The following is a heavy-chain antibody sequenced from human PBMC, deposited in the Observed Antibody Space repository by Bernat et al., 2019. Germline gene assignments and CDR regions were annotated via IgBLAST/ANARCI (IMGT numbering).Heavy chain of an antibody. Sequence: EVQLVESGGGLVQPGGSLRLFCAASGFTFSSYSMNWVCQAPGKGLEWFSYISSDSSTIYYADSMKGRFTISRDNAKNSLNLQMNSLRDEDTAVYYCARDQYGDYVFDNWGQGTLVTVSS. V-gene: IGHV3-48*02. D-gene: IGHD4-17*01. J-gene: IGHJ4*02. CDR1: GFTFSSYS. CDR3: ARDQYGDYVFDN. CDR2: ISSDSSTI.